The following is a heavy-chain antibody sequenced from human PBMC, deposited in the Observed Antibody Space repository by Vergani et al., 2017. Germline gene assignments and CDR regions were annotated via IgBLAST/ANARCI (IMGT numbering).Heavy chain of an antibody. CDR3: ARGPPAAENYYYYGMDV. D-gene: IGHD2-2*01. Sequence: QVQLVQSGAEVKKPGSSVKVSCKASGGTLNNCAISWVRQAPGQGLEWMGRIIPILGIANYEQKFQGRVTITADKSTNTAYMELSSLRSEDTAVYYCARGPPAAENYYYYGMDVWGQGTTVTVSS. V-gene: IGHV1-69*04. CDR2: IIPILGIA. J-gene: IGHJ6*02. CDR1: GGTLNNCA.